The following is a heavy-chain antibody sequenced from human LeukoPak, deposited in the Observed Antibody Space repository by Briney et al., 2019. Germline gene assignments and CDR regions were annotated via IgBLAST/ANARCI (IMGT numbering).Heavy chain of an antibody. D-gene: IGHD6-13*01. Sequence: PGGSLRLSCAASGFTFSTYWMHWVRQAPGKGLVWVSRINSDGSSTSYADSVKGRFTISRDNAKNTLYLQMNSLRAEDTAVYYCARDRDSSWQTGGYFDYWGQGTLVTVSS. CDR3: ARDRDSSWQTGGYFDY. CDR2: INSDGSST. CDR1: GFTFSTYW. J-gene: IGHJ4*02. V-gene: IGHV3-74*01.